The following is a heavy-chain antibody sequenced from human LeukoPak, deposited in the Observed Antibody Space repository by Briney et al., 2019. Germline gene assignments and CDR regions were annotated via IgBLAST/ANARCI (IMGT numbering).Heavy chain of an antibody. Sequence: GRSLRLSCAASGFTFSSYAMHWVRQAPGKGLEWVAVISYDGSNKYYADSVKGRFTISRDNSKNALYLQMNSLRAEDTAVYYCARVGYDFWSGYLHWGQGTLVTVSS. J-gene: IGHJ1*01. D-gene: IGHD3-3*01. CDR3: ARVGYDFWSGYLH. CDR2: ISYDGSNK. CDR1: GFTFSSYA. V-gene: IGHV3-30-3*01.